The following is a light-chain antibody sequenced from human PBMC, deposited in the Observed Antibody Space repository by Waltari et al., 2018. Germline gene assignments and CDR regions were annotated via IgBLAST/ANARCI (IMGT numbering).Light chain of an antibody. Sequence: QSALTQPASVSGSPGQSITISCTGTSSDVGGYDFVSWYQQHPGKAPKLMIYDVTNRPSGISNRFSGSKSGNTASLTISGLQAEDEADYYCSSYTTNNTHVFGTGTKVSAL. CDR1: SSDVGGYDF. CDR3: SSYTTNNTHV. CDR2: DVT. V-gene: IGLV2-14*03. J-gene: IGLJ1*01.